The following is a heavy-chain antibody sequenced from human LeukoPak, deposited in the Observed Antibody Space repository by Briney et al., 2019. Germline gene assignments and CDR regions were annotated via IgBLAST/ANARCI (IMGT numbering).Heavy chain of an antibody. D-gene: IGHD6-6*01. J-gene: IGHJ4*02. CDR2: ISSNGGST. CDR3: ARDRVDSSSSSYFDY. CDR1: GFTFSSYA. Sequence: PGGSLRLSCAASGFTFSSYAMHWVRQAPGKGLEYVSAISSNGGSTYYANSVKGRFTISRDHSKNTLYLQMGSLRAEDMAVYYCARDRVDSSSSSYFDYWGQGTLVIVSP. V-gene: IGHV3-64*01.